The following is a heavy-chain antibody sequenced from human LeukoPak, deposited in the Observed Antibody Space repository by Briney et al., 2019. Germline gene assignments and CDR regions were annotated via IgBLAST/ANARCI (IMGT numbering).Heavy chain of an antibody. Sequence: SETLSLTCTVSGGSISSYYWSWIRQPPGKGLEWVGSIYYTGSTNYNPSLKSRVTISTDTSKNHFSLMLRSVTAADTAVYYCARHYSSSPGNWFDPWGQGTLVTVSS. V-gene: IGHV4-59*01. CDR1: GGSISSYY. D-gene: IGHD6-6*01. CDR2: IYYTGST. CDR3: ARHYSSSPGNWFDP. J-gene: IGHJ5*02.